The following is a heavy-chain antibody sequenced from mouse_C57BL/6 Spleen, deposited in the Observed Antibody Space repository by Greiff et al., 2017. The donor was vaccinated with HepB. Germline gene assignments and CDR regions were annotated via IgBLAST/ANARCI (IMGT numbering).Heavy chain of an antibody. D-gene: IGHD3-3*01. Sequence: DVHLVESGGGLVKPGGSLKLSCAASGFTFSDYGMHWVRQAPEKGLEWVAYISSGSSTIYYADTVKGRFTISRDNAKNTLFLQMTSLRSEDTAMYYCARGDKRGYYYAMDYWGQGTSVTVSS. J-gene: IGHJ4*01. CDR2: ISSGSSTI. CDR3: ARGDKRGYYYAMDY. CDR1: GFTFSDYG. V-gene: IGHV5-17*01.